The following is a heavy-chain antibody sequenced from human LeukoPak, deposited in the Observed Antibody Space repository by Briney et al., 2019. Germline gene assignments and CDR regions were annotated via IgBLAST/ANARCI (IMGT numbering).Heavy chain of an antibody. CDR2: INHSGST. CDR3: ARGVPSGTYGRDFDY. V-gene: IGHV4-34*01. J-gene: IGHJ4*02. CDR1: GGSFSGYY. Sequence: SETLSLTCAVYGGSFSGYYCGWIRQPPGKGLEWIGEINHSGSTNYNPSLKSRVTISVDTSKNQFSLKLSSVTAADTAVYYCARGVPSGTYGRDFDYCGQRTLVTVSS. D-gene: IGHD1-26*01.